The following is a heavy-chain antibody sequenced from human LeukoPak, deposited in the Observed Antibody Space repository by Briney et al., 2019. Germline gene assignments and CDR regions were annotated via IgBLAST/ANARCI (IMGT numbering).Heavy chain of an antibody. J-gene: IGHJ6*03. CDR1: GFTFSYYS. CDR2: ISSSSSLI. Sequence: TGGSLRLSCAASGFTFSYYSMNWVRQAPGRGLEWVSCISSSSSLIFYSDSVRGRFTIDRDNAKNLLYLHMNSLRVEDTAVYYCAKVDRGDYSSSPVPYYNYYMNVWGKGTTVTVSS. V-gene: IGHV3-21*01. D-gene: IGHD6-13*01. CDR3: AKVDRGDYSSSPVPYYNYYMNV.